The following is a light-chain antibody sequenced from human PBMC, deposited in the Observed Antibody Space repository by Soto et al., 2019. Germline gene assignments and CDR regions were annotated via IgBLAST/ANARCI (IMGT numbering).Light chain of an antibody. CDR3: QQYKNGWT. CDR1: QSVSVN. V-gene: IGKV3-15*01. J-gene: IGKJ1*01. CDR2: GVS. Sequence: EIVMTQSPGTLSVSPGERATLSCRASQSVSVNLAWYQQKPGQAPRLLIYGVSTRATGIPARFSGSESGTEFTLTISSLQSEDFAVYYCQQYKNGWTFGQGTKVDIK.